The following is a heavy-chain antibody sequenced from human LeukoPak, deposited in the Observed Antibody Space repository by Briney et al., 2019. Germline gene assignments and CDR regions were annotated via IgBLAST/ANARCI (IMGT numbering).Heavy chain of an antibody. CDR3: ARGDSDYGDYNY. CDR1: GSIFTSYW. Sequence: GESLQISCYGSGSIFTSYWIGWVRQMPGKGLEWLGIIYPGDSDTRYSPSFQGQVTMSADKSISTAYLQWSSLKASDTAMYYCARGDSDYGDYNYWGQGALVTVSS. J-gene: IGHJ4*02. CDR2: IYPGDSDT. V-gene: IGHV5-51*01. D-gene: IGHD4-17*01.